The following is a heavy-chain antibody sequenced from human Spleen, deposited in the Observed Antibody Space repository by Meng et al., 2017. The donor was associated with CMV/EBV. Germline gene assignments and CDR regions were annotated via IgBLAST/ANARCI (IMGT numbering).Heavy chain of an antibody. V-gene: IGHV1-2*02. J-gene: IGHJ6*02. Sequence: ASVKVSCKASGYTFTDYYMHWVRQAPGQGLGWMGWSNPYSGDTIYAQKFQGRVTMTRDTSISTAYMELSRLRYDDTAVYYCAREVASFGYHYGMDVWGQGTTVTVSS. CDR1: GYTFTDYY. CDR3: AREVASFGYHYGMDV. CDR2: SNPYSGDT. D-gene: IGHD3-16*01.